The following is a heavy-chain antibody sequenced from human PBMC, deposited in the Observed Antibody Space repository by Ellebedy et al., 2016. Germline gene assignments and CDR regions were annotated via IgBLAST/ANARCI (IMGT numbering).Heavy chain of an antibody. CDR2: TLRGETT. J-gene: IGHJ4*02. CDR1: GGSITSANW. CDR3: ATRDPAPI. D-gene: IGHD2-2*01. Sequence: SETLSLTXAVSGGSITSANWWTWVRLPPGKGPEWIAETLRGETTHYSPSLRSRVTISLDISKNQFSLEISSVTAADTAIYYCATRDPAPIWGRGTLVTVSS. V-gene: IGHV4-4*02.